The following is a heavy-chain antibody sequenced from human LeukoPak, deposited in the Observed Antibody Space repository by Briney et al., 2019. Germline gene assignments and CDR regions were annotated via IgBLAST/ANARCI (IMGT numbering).Heavy chain of an antibody. J-gene: IGHJ3*02. CDR3: GRRVEVVDI. CDR2: ISYDGSTK. V-gene: IGHV3-30*03. Sequence: TGGSLTLSCAASGFTLSSYGMHWVRQAPGKGREWVAVISYDGSTKYYADSVKCRLTISRDNSKNTVYLQMNCPSAEDRSDYCCGRRVEVVDIWAQEPMVRVSS. CDR1: GFTLSSYG.